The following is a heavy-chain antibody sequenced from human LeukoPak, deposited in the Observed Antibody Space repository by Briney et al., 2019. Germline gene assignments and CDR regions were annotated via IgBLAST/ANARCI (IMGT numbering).Heavy chain of an antibody. Sequence: PSETLSLTCAVYGGSFSGYYWSWIRQPPGKGLEWIGEINHSGSTNYNPSLKSRVTISVDTSKNQFSLKLSSVTAADTAVYYCARFMTTWAWFDPWGQGTLVTVSS. CDR3: ARFMTTWAWFDP. J-gene: IGHJ5*02. CDR2: INHSGST. D-gene: IGHD4-11*01. CDR1: GGSFSGYY. V-gene: IGHV4-34*01.